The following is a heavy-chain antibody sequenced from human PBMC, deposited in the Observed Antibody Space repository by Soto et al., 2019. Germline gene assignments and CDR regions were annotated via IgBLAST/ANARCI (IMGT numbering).Heavy chain of an antibody. J-gene: IGHJ6*02. D-gene: IGHD3-22*01. CDR2: ISSSSSYI. V-gene: IGHV3-21*01. Sequence: GGSLRLSCAASGFTFSSYSMNWVRQAPGKGLEWVSSISSSSSYIYYADSVKGRFTISRDNAKNSLYLQMNSLRAEDTAVYYCAGDRDYYDSSGGIPGSYYGMDVWGQGTTVTVSS. CDR1: GFTFSSYS. CDR3: AGDRDYYDSSGGIPGSYYGMDV.